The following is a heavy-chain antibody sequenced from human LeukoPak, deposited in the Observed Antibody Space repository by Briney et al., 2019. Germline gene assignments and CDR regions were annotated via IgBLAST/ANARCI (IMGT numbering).Heavy chain of an antibody. D-gene: IGHD3-22*01. V-gene: IGHV1-2*02. Sequence: ASVKVSCKTSGYTFTAYYMHWVRQAPGQGLEWMGWIKPSTGDTNYAQNFQGRVAMTRDTSISTAYMELSRLRSDDTAVYYCARGSVSYYDSSGYPPDYWGQGTLVTVSS. CDR3: ARGSVSYYDSSGYPPDY. J-gene: IGHJ4*02. CDR2: IKPSTGDT. CDR1: GYTFTAYY.